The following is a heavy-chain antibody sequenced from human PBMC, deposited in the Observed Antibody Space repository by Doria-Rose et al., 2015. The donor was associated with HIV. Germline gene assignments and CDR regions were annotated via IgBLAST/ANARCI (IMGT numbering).Heavy chain of an antibody. V-gene: IGHV2-26*01. J-gene: IGHJ4*02. CDR2: IFSDDER. D-gene: IGHD6-13*01. Sequence: QITLKESGPVLVKPTETLTLTCTVSGVSLSSPGMGVSWIRQPPGKALEWPANIFSDDERSYKTSLKSRLTISRGTSKSQVVLTMTDMDPVDTATYYCARIKSSRWYHKYYFDFWGQGTLAIVSA. CDR1: GVSLSSPGMG. CDR3: ARIKSSRWYHKYYFDF.